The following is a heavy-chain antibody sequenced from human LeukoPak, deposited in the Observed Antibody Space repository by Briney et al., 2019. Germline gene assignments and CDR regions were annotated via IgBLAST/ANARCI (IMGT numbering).Heavy chain of an antibody. D-gene: IGHD3-9*01. Sequence: PGGSLRLSCAASGFTFSSYSMNWVRQAPGKGLEWVSSISSSSYIYYADSVKGRFTISRDNAKNSLYLQMNSLRAEDTAVYYCAAVFDSYGLDYYMDVWGKGTTVTVSS. CDR3: AAVFDSYGLDYYMDV. V-gene: IGHV3-21*01. CDR1: GFTFSSYS. J-gene: IGHJ6*03. CDR2: ISSSSYI.